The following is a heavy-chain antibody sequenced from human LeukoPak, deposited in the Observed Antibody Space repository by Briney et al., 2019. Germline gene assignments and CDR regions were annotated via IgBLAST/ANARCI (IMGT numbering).Heavy chain of an antibody. J-gene: IGHJ4*02. CDR3: ARGDGVYVY. V-gene: IGHV3-53*01. CDR1: GFNVSSNY. Sequence: QSGGSLRLSCAASGFNVSSNYMTWVRQAPGQGLEWVSVIYFGGTTYYADSVKGRFTISRDNSKNTVYLQMNSLRVEDTAVYYCARGDGVYVYWGQGTLVTVSS. CDR2: IYFGGTT. D-gene: IGHD5/OR15-5a*01.